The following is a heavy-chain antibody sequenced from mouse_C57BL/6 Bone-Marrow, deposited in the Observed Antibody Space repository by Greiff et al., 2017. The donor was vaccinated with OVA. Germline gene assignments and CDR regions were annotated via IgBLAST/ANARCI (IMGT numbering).Heavy chain of an antibody. J-gene: IGHJ3*01. D-gene: IGHD2-3*01. V-gene: IGHV1-18*01. Sequence: EVQLVESGPELVKPGASVKIPCKASGYTFTDYNMDWVKQSHGKSLEWIGDINPNNGGTIYNQKFKGKATLTVDKSSSTAYMELRSLTSEDTAVYYWARSDGYSAWFAYWGQGTLVTVSA. CDR1: GYTFTDYN. CDR3: ARSDGYSAWFAY. CDR2: INPNNGGT.